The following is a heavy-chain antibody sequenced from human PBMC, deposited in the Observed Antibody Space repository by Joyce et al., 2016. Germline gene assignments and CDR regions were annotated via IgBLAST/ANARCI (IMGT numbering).Heavy chain of an antibody. J-gene: IGHJ4*02. Sequence: QVQLVESGGGVVQPGGSLRLSCVGSGFSFRTYSMHWVRQAPGKGLEWVAVISYDGSNKNYADSVKGRFTVSRDNSKSTLYLQMNNLRAEDTAIFYCTRDVRGWYYFDHWGQGTLVTVSS. D-gene: IGHD6-19*01. V-gene: IGHV3-30-3*01. CDR3: TRDVRGWYYFDH. CDR1: GFSFRTYS. CDR2: ISYDGSNK.